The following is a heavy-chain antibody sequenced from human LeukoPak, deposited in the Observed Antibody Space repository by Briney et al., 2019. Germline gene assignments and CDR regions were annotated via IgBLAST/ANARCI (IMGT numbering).Heavy chain of an antibody. D-gene: IGHD2-2*01. V-gene: IGHV4-4*07. CDR1: GDSITYFY. CDR3: AREYCSSTSCYHDYMDV. Sequence: SETLSLTCSVSGDSITYFYWSWIRQPAGKGLEWIGRIYTSGSTNYNPSLKSRVTISVDTSENQFSLKLSSVTAADTAVHYCAREYCSSTSCYHDYMDVWGKGTTVTISS. CDR2: IYTSGST. J-gene: IGHJ6*03.